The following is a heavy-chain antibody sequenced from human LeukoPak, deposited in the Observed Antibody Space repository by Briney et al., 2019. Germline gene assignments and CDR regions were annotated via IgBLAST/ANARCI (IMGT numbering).Heavy chain of an antibody. CDR1: GFTFSNYA. V-gene: IGHV3-23*01. J-gene: IGHJ4*02. CDR3: ARGELATTKILFDY. D-gene: IGHD5-24*01. Sequence: GGSLRLSCAASGFTFSNYAMTWVRQVPGKGLEWVSGISGSGGSTYYADSVKGRFTISRDNSKNMLYLQMDSLRVEDTAVYYCARGELATTKILFDYWGQGTLVTVPS. CDR2: ISGSGGST.